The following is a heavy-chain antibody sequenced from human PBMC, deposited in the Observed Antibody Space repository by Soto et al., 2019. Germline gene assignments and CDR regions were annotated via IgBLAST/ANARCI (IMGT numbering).Heavy chain of an antibody. Sequence: PSETLSLTCTVSGAFISSDVYSWSWIRQHPGNVLEWIGHIYYSGSTYYNPSLQSRVIISVDTSKKQFSLKLSSVTAADTAVYYCARGGVGKASDYWSQGTLVTVSS. D-gene: IGHD3-10*01. CDR2: IYYSGST. J-gene: IGHJ4*02. CDR3: ARGGVGKASDY. CDR1: GAFISSDVYS. V-gene: IGHV4-31*03.